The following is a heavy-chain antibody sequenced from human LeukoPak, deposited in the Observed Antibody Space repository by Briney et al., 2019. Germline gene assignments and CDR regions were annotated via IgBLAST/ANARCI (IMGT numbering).Heavy chain of an antibody. J-gene: IGHJ4*02. CDR3: ARDALLWFGELFGGYFDY. CDR1: GFTFSSYA. D-gene: IGHD3-10*01. Sequence: PGGSLRLSCAASGFTFSSYAMHWVRQAPGKGLEWVAVISYDGSNKYYADSVKGRFTISRDNSKNTLYLQMNSLRAEDTAVYYCARDALLWFGELFGGYFDYWGQGTLVTVSS. CDR2: ISYDGSNK. V-gene: IGHV3-30-3*01.